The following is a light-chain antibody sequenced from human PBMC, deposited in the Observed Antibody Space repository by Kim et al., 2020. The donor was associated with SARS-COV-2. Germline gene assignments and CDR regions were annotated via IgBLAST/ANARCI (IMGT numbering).Light chain of an antibody. CDR3: QSYDSSNHVV. V-gene: IGLV6-57*02. CDR1: GSVASND. J-gene: IGLJ2*01. CDR2: EDN. Sequence: GSVASNDVQWYQQRPGSAPTTVIYEDNQSPPGVPDRFSGSIDSSSSSASHTISGLKTEDEADYYCQSYDSSNHVVFGGGTQLTVL.